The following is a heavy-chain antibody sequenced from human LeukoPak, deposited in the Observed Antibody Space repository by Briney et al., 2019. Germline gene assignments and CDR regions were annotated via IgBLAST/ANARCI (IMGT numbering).Heavy chain of an antibody. J-gene: IGHJ5*02. CDR3: ARHVAVGETA. Sequence: SETLSLTCGVSGGSITNSYWSCIRQPPGKGLEWIGYIYYTGSTTYSPSYKSRVTISVDTSRNQISLKLTSVTAADTAVYYCARHVAVGETAWGQGILVTVFS. CDR2: IYYTGST. CDR1: GGSITNSY. D-gene: IGHD1-26*01. V-gene: IGHV4-59*08.